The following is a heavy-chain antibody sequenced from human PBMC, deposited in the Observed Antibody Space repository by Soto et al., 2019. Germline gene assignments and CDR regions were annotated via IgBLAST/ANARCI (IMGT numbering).Heavy chain of an antibody. CDR2: IKRDGSEK. CDR1: GFIFSTEW. J-gene: IGHJ5*02. CDR3: ARSSIAARPRLGWFDP. Sequence: PGGSLRLSCAASGFIFSTEWMNWVRQAPGKRLEWVANIKRDGSEKHYVDSVNGRFTIFRDNAKNLLYLQMNSLRAEDTAVYYCARSSIAARPRLGWFDPWGQGTLVTVSS. V-gene: IGHV3-7*05. D-gene: IGHD6-6*01.